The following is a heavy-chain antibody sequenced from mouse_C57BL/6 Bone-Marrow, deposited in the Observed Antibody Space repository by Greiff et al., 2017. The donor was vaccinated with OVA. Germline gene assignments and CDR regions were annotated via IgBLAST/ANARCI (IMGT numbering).Heavy chain of an antibody. J-gene: IGHJ4*01. CDR3: ARRRDYAMDY. CDR1: GFTFSDYR. CDR2: ISSGSSTI. Sequence: EVQRVESGGGLVKPGGSLKLSCAASGFTFSDYRMHWVRQAPEKGLEWVAYISSGSSTIYYADTVKGRFTISRDNAKNTLFLQMTSLRSEDTAMYYCARRRDYAMDYWGQGTSVTVSS. V-gene: IGHV5-17*01.